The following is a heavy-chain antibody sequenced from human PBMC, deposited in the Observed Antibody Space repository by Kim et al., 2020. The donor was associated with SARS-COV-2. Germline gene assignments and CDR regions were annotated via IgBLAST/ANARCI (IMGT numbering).Heavy chain of an antibody. CDR2: IYYSGST. CDR1: GGSISSSSYY. V-gene: IGHV4-39*01. J-gene: IGHJ4*02. Sequence: SETLSLTCTVSGGSISSSSYYWGWIRQPPGKGLEWIGSIYYSGSTYYNPSLKSRVTISVDTSKNQFSLKLSSVTAADTAVYYCARQEEGYSYGDFDYWGQGTLVTVSS. CDR3: ARQEEGYSYGDFDY. D-gene: IGHD5-18*01.